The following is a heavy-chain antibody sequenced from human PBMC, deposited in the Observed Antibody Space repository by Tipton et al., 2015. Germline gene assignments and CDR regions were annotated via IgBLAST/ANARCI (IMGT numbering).Heavy chain of an antibody. CDR2: ISYTETS. Sequence: LRLSCTVSGDSVSSGSYYWSWIRQPPGKGLEWIGYISYTETSHYNPSLKSRVTISVDTSKNQFSLKLSSVTAADTAVYYCARGRGWLPTSVFDTWGQGTMVTVS. J-gene: IGHJ3*02. CDR1: GDSVSSGSYY. V-gene: IGHV4-61*01. CDR3: ARGRGWLPTSVFDT. D-gene: IGHD5-24*01.